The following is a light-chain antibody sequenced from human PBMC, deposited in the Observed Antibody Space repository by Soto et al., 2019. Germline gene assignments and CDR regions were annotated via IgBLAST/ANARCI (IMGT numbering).Light chain of an antibody. CDR3: CSYAGSYTFWV. CDR1: SSDVGGYNY. J-gene: IGLJ3*02. Sequence: QSALTQPASVSGSPGQSITISCTGTSSDVGGYNYVSWYQQQSGKAPKLMIHEVSNRPSGVSNRFSGSKSGNTASLTISGLQAEDEADYFCCSYAGSYTFWVFGGGTKLTVL. V-gene: IGLV2-14*01. CDR2: EVS.